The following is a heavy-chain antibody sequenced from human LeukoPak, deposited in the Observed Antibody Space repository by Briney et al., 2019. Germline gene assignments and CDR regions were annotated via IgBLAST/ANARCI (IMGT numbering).Heavy chain of an antibody. V-gene: IGHV1-18*01. D-gene: IGHD6-19*01. Sequence: ASVNVSCKASGYTFTSYGISWVRQAPGQGLEWMGWISGYYGNTDSAQYLQGRVTLTRDTSTSTAYMELRSLTSDDTAVYYCARRGPVGGGWGFDYWGQGTLVTVSS. CDR2: ISGYYGNT. CDR3: ARRGPVGGGWGFDY. J-gene: IGHJ4*02. CDR1: GYTFTSYG.